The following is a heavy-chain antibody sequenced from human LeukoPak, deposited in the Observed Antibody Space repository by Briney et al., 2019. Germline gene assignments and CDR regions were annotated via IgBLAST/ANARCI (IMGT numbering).Heavy chain of an antibody. Sequence: SETLSLTCAVSGYSISSGYYWGWIRQPPGKGLEWIGSIYHSGSTYYNPSLKSRVTISVDTSKNQFSLKLSSVTAADTAVYYCAREGSITGTRDLDYWGQGTLVTVSS. CDR3: AREGSITGTRDLDY. D-gene: IGHD1-20*01. V-gene: IGHV4-38-2*02. CDR2: IYHSGST. J-gene: IGHJ4*02. CDR1: GYSISSGYY.